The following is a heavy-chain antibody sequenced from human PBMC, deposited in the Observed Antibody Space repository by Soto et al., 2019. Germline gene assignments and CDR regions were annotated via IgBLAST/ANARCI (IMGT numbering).Heavy chain of an antibody. CDR3: GSLYGDCDPY. J-gene: IGHJ1*01. CDR1: GGSIRSSSYY. V-gene: IGHV4-39*01. CDR2: ISYSGST. Sequence: QLQLQESGPGLVKPSGTLSLTCSVSGGSIRSSSYYWGWIRQPPGKGLEWIGSISYSGSTYYNPSLESRVTVCVDTYKDQFSLTLTSVTAADTAVYCCGSLYGDCDPYWGQGTLVTVSS. D-gene: IGHD4-17*01.